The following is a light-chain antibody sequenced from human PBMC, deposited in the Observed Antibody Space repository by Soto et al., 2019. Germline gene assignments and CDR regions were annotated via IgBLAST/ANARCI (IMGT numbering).Light chain of an antibody. V-gene: IGLV3-21*02. CDR2: DDT. Sequence: SYELTQPPSVSVAPGQTATITCEGKQIGFRSVNWYQQEPVQVPVLVGYDDTARPSGVPGGCSVSSSANTATLTISRVEVRDEADDYCQVLHTDDHHHVFGTGTKVTVL. CDR1: QIGFRS. J-gene: IGLJ1*01. CDR3: QVLHTDDHHHV.